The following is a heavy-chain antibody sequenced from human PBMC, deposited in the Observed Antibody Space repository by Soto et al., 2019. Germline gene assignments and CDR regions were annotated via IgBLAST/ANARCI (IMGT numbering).Heavy chain of an antibody. CDR2: ISSSSSYI. Sequence: GGSLRLSCAASGFTFSSYSMNWVRQAPGKGLEWVSSISSSSSYIYYADSVKGRFTISRDNAKNSLYLQMNSLRAEDTAVYYCARDLYCGGDCKHGGNFDYWGQGTLVTVSS. V-gene: IGHV3-21*01. D-gene: IGHD2-21*01. CDR3: ARDLYCGGDCKHGGNFDY. J-gene: IGHJ4*02. CDR1: GFTFSSYS.